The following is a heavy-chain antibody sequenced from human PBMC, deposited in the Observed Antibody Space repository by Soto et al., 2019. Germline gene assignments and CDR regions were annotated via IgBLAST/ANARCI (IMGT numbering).Heavy chain of an antibody. CDR1: GFSLSTTGVG. Sequence: QITLKESGPTVVKPTQTLTLTCTFSGFSLSTTGVGVGWIRQPPGKALEWLALFYWDDTKRYSPSLKTRLTITKDTSKTQVVLTMTNMDPVDTATYYCVHRHYNLGKYGMDVWGQGTTVTVSS. CDR3: VHRHYNLGKYGMDV. D-gene: IGHD1-1*01. V-gene: IGHV2-5*02. CDR2: FYWDDTK. J-gene: IGHJ6*02.